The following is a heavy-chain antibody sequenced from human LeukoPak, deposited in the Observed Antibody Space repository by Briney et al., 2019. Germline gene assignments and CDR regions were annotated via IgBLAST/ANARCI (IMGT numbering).Heavy chain of an antibody. J-gene: IGHJ4*02. D-gene: IGHD1-26*01. Sequence: SETLSLTCTVSGGSISSYYWSWIRQPPGKGLEWIGYIYYSGSTNYNPSLKSRVTISVDTSKNQFSLRLSSVTAADTAVYYCARDSGSSPTFDYWGQGTLVTVSS. CDR1: GGSISSYY. CDR3: ARDSGSSPTFDY. V-gene: IGHV4-59*01. CDR2: IYYSGST.